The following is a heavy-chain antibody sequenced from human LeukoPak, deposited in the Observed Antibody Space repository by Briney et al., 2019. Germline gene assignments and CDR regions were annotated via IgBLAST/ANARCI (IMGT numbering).Heavy chain of an antibody. CDR1: GGSFSGYY. V-gene: IGHV4-34*01. D-gene: IGHD6-19*01. Sequence: PSETLPLTCAVYGGSFSGYYWSWIRQPPGKGLEWIGEINHSGSTNYNPSLKSRVTISVDTSKNQFSLKLSSVTAADTAVYYCARKLWSSGWYSRSFDYWGQGTLVTVS. CDR2: INHSGST. CDR3: ARKLWSSGWYSRSFDY. J-gene: IGHJ4*02.